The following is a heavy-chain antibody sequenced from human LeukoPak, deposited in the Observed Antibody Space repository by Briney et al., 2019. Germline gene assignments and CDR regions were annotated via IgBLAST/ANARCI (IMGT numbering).Heavy chain of an antibody. CDR2: ISAYNGNT. Sequence: ASVKVSCKASGYTFTSYGISWVRQAPGQGLEWMGWISAYNGNTNYAQKLQGRVTMTTDTSTSTAYMELRSLRSDDTAVYYCARDTPYHPMVRGFSWFDPWGQGTLVTVSS. CDR3: ARDTPYHPMVRGFSWFDP. J-gene: IGHJ5*02. D-gene: IGHD3-10*01. CDR1: GYTFTSYG. V-gene: IGHV1-18*01.